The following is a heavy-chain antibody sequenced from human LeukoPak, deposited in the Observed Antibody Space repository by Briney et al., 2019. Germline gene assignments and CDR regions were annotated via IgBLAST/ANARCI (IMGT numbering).Heavy chain of an antibody. CDR2: INHSGST. CDR3: ARGFIAARFHYWYFDL. J-gene: IGHJ2*01. V-gene: IGHV4-34*01. D-gene: IGHD6-6*01. CDR1: GGSFSGYY. Sequence: SETLSLTCAVYGGSFSGYYWSWIRQPPGKGLEWIGEINHSGSTNYNPSLKSRVTISVDTSKNQFSLKLSSVTAADTAVYYCARGFIAARFHYWYFDLWGRGALVTVSS.